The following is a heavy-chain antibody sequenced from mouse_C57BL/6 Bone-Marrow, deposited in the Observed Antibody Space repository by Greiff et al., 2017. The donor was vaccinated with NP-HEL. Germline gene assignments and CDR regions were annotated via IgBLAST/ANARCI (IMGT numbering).Heavy chain of an antibody. Sequence: QVQLQQSGAELARPGASVKLSCKASGYTFTSYGISWVKQRTGQGLEWIGEIYPRSGNTYYNEKFKGKATLTADKSSSTAYMELRSLTSEDSAVYFCARRGWYYAMDYWGQGTSVTVSS. CDR1: GYTFTSYG. CDR3: ARRGWYYAMDY. D-gene: IGHD3-3*01. V-gene: IGHV1-81*01. CDR2: IYPRSGNT. J-gene: IGHJ4*01.